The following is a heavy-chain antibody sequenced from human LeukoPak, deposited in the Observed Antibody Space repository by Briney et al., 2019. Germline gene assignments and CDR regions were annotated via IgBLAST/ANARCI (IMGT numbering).Heavy chain of an antibody. CDR2: ISSSSYI. Sequence: GGSLRLSCAASGFTFSSYSMNWVRQALGKGLEWVSSISSSSYIYYADSVKGRFTISRDNAKNSLYLQMNSLRAEDTAVYYCARANYYGSGSTRLPYYGMDVWGQGTTVTVSS. V-gene: IGHV3-21*01. CDR1: GFTFSSYS. J-gene: IGHJ6*02. D-gene: IGHD3-10*01. CDR3: ARANYYGSGSTRLPYYGMDV.